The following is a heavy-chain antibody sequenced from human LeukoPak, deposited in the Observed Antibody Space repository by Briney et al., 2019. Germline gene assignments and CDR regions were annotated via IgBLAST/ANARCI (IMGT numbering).Heavy chain of an antibody. CDR3: GKTTAGYSSGQKPAWPVDY. J-gene: IGHJ4*02. CDR2: IKQDGSEK. D-gene: IGHD5-18*01. CDR1: GFTFISYW. V-gene: IGHV3-7*01. Sequence: PGGSLRLSCAASGFTFISYWMSWVRQAPGKGLEWVANIKQDGSEKYYVDSVKGRFTISRDNAKNSLYLQMNSLRAEDTAVYYCGKTTAGYSSGQKPAWPVDYWGQRPLVTVSS.